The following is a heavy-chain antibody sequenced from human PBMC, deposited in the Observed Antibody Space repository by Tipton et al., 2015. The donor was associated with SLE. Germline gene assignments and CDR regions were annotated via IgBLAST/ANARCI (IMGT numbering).Heavy chain of an antibody. Sequence: GSLRLSCAASGFTFSSYAMHWVRQAPGKGLEWVSAISGSGGSTYYADSVKGRFTISRDNSKNTLYLQMNSLRAEDTAVYYCAKTAYSRLRGLRFDYWGQGTLVTVSS. D-gene: IGHD3-10*01. CDR1: GFTFSSYA. V-gene: IGHV3-23*01. J-gene: IGHJ4*02. CDR3: AKTAYSRLRGLRFDY. CDR2: ISGSGGST.